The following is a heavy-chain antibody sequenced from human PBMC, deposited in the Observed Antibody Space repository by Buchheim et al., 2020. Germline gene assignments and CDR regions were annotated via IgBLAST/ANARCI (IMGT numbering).Heavy chain of an antibody. V-gene: IGHV4-61*02. D-gene: IGHD6-19*01. CDR1: GGSISSGSYY. J-gene: IGHJ4*02. Sequence: QVQLQESGPGLVKPSQTLSLTCTVSGGSISSGSYYWSWIRQPAGKGLEWIGRIYTSGSTNYNPSLKSRVTISVDTSKNQFSLKLSSVTAADTAVYYCAREGSGSSGWYYFDYWGQGTL. CDR3: AREGSGSSGWYYFDY. CDR2: IYTSGST.